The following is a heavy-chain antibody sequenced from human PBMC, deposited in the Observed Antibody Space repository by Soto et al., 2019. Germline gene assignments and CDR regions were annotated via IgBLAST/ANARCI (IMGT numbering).Heavy chain of an antibody. J-gene: IGHJ3*02. CDR3: AREIADQQGNDAFDI. CDR1: GFTFSSYW. Sequence: GGSLRLSCAASGFTFSSYWMSWVRQAPGKGLEWVANIKQDGSEKYYVDSVKGRFTISRDNAKNSLYLQMNSLRAEDTAVYYCAREIADQQGNDAFDIWGQGTMVTVSS. V-gene: IGHV3-7*01. D-gene: IGHD6-13*01. CDR2: IKQDGSEK.